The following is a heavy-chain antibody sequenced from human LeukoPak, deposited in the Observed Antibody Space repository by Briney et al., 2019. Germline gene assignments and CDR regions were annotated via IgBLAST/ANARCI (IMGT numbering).Heavy chain of an antibody. CDR1: GFTFSSYW. V-gene: IGHV3-7*01. J-gene: IGHJ5*02. Sequence: GGSLRLSCAASGFTFSSYWMSWVRQAPGKGLEWVANIKQDGSEKYYVDSVKGRFTISRDNAKNSLYLQMNSLRAEDTAVYYCASVDGSGSYYPLPYWFDPWGQGTLVTVSS. CDR2: IKQDGSEK. CDR3: ASVDGSGSYYPLPYWFDP. D-gene: IGHD3-10*01.